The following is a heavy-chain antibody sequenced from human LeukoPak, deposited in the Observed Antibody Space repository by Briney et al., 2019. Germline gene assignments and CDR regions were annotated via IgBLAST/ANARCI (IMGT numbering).Heavy chain of an antibody. CDR2: IYYSGST. J-gene: IGHJ6*03. D-gene: IGHD3-16*02. CDR1: GGSISSSSYY. CDR3: ARAPPYYDYVWGSYRFYYYYYMDV. Sequence: SETLSLTCTVSGGSISSSSYYWGWIRQPPGKGLEWIGSIYYSGSTYYNPSLKSRVTISVDTSKNQFSLKLSSVTAADTAVYYCARAPPYYDYVWGSYRFYYYYYMDVWGKGTTVTISS. V-gene: IGHV4-39*07.